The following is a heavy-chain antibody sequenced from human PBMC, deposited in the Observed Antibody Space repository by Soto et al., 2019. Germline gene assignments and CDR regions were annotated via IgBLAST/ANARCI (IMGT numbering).Heavy chain of an antibody. V-gene: IGHV1-2*02. D-gene: IGHD6-19*01. CDR3: ARSGSIAVADHFDY. Sequence: QVQLVQSGAEVKKPGASVKVSCKASGYTFTGYYMHWVRQAPGQGLEWMGWINPNSGGTNYAPKFQGRGTITRDTSISTAYMELSRLRSDDTAVYYCARSGSIAVADHFDYWGQGTLVTVSS. CDR1: GYTFTGYY. J-gene: IGHJ4*02. CDR2: INPNSGGT.